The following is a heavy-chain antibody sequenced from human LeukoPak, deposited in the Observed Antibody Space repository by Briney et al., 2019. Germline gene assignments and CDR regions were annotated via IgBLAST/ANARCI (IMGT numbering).Heavy chain of an antibody. CDR1: GYTFTSYG. CDR2: IIPIFGTA. J-gene: IGHJ4*02. V-gene: IGHV1-69*13. Sequence: ASVKVSRKASGYTFTSYGISWVRQAPGQGLEWMGGIIPIFGTANYAQKFQGRVTITADESTSTAYMELSSLRSEDTAVYYCAREGEGYYFDYWGQGTLVTVSS. CDR3: AREGEGYYFDY.